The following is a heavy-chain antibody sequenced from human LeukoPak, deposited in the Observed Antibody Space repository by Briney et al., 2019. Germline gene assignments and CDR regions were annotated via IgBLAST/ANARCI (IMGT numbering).Heavy chain of an antibody. CDR2: ISGSGGST. CDR3: AKTGRIVQWPTTLDY. V-gene: IGHV3-23*01. D-gene: IGHD2-8*01. J-gene: IGHJ4*02. CDR1: GFTFSSYA. Sequence: PGGSLRLSCAASGFTFSSYAMSWVRQAPGKGLEWVSAISGSGGSTYYADSVKGRFTISRDNSKNTLYLQMNSLRAEDTAVYYCAKTGRIVQWPTTLDYWGQGTLVTASS.